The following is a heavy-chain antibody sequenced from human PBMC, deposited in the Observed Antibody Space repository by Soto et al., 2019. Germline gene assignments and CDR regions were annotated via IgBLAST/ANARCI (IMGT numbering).Heavy chain of an antibody. V-gene: IGHV3-53*01. Sequence: PGGSLRLSCTTSGFTVISSHMTWGLQAPWKGLEWVSVIYSGGSSYYAVSVQGRFTISRDNSKNTVYLQMNSLRGEDTAMYYCARLGPYGSESYSFRYNWFDPWGQGT. J-gene: IGHJ5*02. CDR3: ARLGPYGSESYSFRYNWFDP. CDR2: IYSGGSS. D-gene: IGHD3-10*01. CDR1: GFTVISSH.